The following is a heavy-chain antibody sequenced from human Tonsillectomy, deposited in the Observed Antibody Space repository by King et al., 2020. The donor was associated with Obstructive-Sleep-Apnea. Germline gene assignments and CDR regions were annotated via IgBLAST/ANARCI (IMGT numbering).Heavy chain of an antibody. D-gene: IGHD1-1*01. J-gene: IGHJ3*02. CDR2: IIPFLGIA. CDR1: RGTFSSYA. V-gene: IGHV1-69*10. Sequence: QLVQSGAEVKKPGSSVKVSCKASRGTFSSYAISWVRQAPGQGLECMGGIIPFLGIANYAQKFQGRVTITADKTTSTAYMGLSSLRSEDTAVYYCATGYRLNIWGQGTMVTVSS. CDR3: ATGYRLNI.